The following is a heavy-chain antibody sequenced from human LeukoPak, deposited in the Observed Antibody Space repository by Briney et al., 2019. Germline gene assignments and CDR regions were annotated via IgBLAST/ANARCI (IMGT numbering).Heavy chain of an antibody. J-gene: IGHJ3*02. D-gene: IGHD3-3*01. Sequence: ASVKVSCKASGDTFTGYYMHWVRQAPGQGLEWMGWINPNSGGTNYAQKFQGRVTMTRDTSISTAYMELSRLRSDDTAVYYCARIGPDFWSGYYPHDAFDIWGQGTMVTVSS. CDR2: INPNSGGT. V-gene: IGHV1-2*02. CDR1: GDTFTGYY. CDR3: ARIGPDFWSGYYPHDAFDI.